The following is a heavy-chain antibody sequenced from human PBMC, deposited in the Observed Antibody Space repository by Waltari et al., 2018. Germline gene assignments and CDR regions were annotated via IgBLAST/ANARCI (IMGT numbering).Heavy chain of an antibody. Sequence: EVQLVESGGGLIQPGGSLRLSCAASGFTVSSNYMSWVRQAPGKGLEWVSVIYSGGSTYDADSWKGRFSISRDNAKNSLYVQMNCLRAEDTAVYYCAREMATLRCYYYGMDVGGQGTTVTASS. V-gene: IGHV3-53*01. D-gene: IGHD5-12*01. CDR3: AREMATLRCYYYGMDV. CDR1: GFTVSSNY. J-gene: IGHJ6*02. CDR2: IYSGGST.